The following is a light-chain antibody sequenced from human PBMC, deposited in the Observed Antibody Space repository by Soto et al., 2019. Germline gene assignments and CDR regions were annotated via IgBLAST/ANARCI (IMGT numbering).Light chain of an antibody. CDR1: QRMSNW. CDR3: QQYNDYST. CDR2: RAS. J-gene: IGKJ1*01. Sequence: DIPMTQSPSTLSASVGDRVTITCRASQRMSNWVAWYQQKPGKAPKLLIYRASTLETGVPSRFSGSGSGTEFTLTISSLQPDDFATYYCQQYNDYSTFGQGTKVEIK. V-gene: IGKV1-5*03.